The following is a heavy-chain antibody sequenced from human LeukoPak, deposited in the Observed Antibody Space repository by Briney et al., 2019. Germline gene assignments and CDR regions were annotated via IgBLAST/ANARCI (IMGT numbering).Heavy chain of an antibody. D-gene: IGHD1-26*01. CDR3: ACWEGYYYYGMDV. CDR1: GGSISSSSYY. J-gene: IGHJ6*02. Sequence: SETLSLTCTVSGGSISSSSYYWGWIRQLPGKGLEWIGSIYYSGSTYYNPSLKSRVTISVDTSKNQFSLKLSSVTAADTAVYYCACWEGYYYYGMDVWGQGTTVTVSS. CDR2: IYYSGST. V-gene: IGHV4-39*01.